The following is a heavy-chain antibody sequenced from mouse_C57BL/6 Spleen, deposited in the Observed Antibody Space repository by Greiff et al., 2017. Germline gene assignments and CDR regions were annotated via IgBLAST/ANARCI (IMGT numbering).Heavy chain of an antibody. V-gene: IGHV6-6*01. Sequence: EVQLQESGGGLVQPGGSMTLSCAASGFTFSDAWMDWVRQSPEQGLEWVAEIRNKANNHATYYDGYVKGKFTISRDDSKSSVYLQMSSLTAEDSGVYYCAREELRRPFDYWGQGTTLTVSS. CDR3: AREELRRPFDY. D-gene: IGHD2-4*01. CDR1: GFTFSDAW. CDR2: IRNKANNHAT. J-gene: IGHJ2*01.